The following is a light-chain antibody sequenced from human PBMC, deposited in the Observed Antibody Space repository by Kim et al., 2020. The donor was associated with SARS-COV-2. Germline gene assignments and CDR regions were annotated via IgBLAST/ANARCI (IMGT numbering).Light chain of an antibody. J-gene: IGLJ3*02. V-gene: IGLV4-69*01. CDR3: QTWDTGMHV. CDR1: SGHSRNA. Sequence: QLVLTQSPSASSSLGASVKLTCTLSSGHSRNAIAWHQQQPERGPRYLMKLNSDGSHTKGDGIPDRFSGSSSGAERYLTISSLQSEDEADYYCQTWDTGMHVFGGGTQRTVL. CDR2: LNSDGSH.